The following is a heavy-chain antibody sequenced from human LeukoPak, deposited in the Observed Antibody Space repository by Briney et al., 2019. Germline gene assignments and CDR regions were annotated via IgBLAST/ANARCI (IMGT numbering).Heavy chain of an antibody. Sequence: SETLSLTCAVYGGSFSDYYWSWIRQPPGKGLEWIGEINHSGSTNYNPSLKSRVTISIDTSKNQFSLKLSSVTAADTAVYYCARDPSIAARPEVDAFDIWGQGTMVTVSS. V-gene: IGHV4-34*01. J-gene: IGHJ3*02. D-gene: IGHD6-6*01. CDR3: ARDPSIAARPEVDAFDI. CDR2: INHSGST. CDR1: GGSFSDYY.